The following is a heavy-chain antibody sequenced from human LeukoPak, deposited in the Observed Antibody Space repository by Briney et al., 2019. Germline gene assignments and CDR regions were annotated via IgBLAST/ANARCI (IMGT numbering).Heavy chain of an antibody. Sequence: PGGSLRLSCAASGFPFAGYAMSWVRQAPGKGLEWVSGISGSGGNTYYADSVKGRFTISRDNSKNTLYLQMNSLRAEDTAVYYCAKDLGGGSGCYDLWGRGTLVTVSS. D-gene: IGHD6-19*01. V-gene: IGHV3-23*01. J-gene: IGHJ2*01. CDR3: AKDLGGGSGCYDL. CDR1: GFPFAGYA. CDR2: ISGSGGNT.